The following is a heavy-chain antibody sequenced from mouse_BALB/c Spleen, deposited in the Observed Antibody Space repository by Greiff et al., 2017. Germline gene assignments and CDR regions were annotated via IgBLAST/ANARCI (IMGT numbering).Heavy chain of an antibody. CDR1: GYTFTSYT. CDR3: ARSRFTTVERYAMDY. D-gene: IGHD1-1*01. V-gene: IGHV1-4*01. Sequence: QVQLKQSGAELARPGASVKMSCKASGYTFTSYTMHWVKQRPGQGLEWIGYINPSSGYTNYNQKFKDKATLTADKSSSTAYMQLSSLTSEDSAVYYCARSRFTTVERYAMDYWGQGTSVTVSS. CDR2: INPSSGYT. J-gene: IGHJ4*01.